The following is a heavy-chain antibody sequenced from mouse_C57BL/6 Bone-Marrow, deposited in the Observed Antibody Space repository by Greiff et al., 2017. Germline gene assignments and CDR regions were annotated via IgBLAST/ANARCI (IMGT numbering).Heavy chain of an antibody. CDR3: AIPYYCNYWYFDV. V-gene: IGHV1-55*01. D-gene: IGHD2-10*01. J-gene: IGHJ1*03. CDR1: GYTFTSYW. CDR2: IYPGSGST. Sequence: QVQLQQPGAELVKPGASVKMSCKASGYTFTSYWITWVKQRPGQGLEWIGDIYPGSGSTNYNETFKIKATLTVDTSSSTAYMQLSSLTSEDSEFYYCAIPYYCNYWYFDVWGTGTTVTVSS.